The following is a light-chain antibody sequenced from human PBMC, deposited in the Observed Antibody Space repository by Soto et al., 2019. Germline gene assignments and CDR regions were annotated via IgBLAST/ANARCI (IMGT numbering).Light chain of an antibody. V-gene: IGKV1-39*01. CDR2: TAS. Sequence: DIQMTQSPSSLSASVGDRVSITCRASQTINNYLNWFQQKPGEAPNLLIYTASTLQSGVPSRFSGSGSGTDFTLTITNLQPEDFATYYCQHGYDIPLTFGQGTRLDI. J-gene: IGKJ5*01. CDR1: QTINNY. CDR3: QHGYDIPLT.